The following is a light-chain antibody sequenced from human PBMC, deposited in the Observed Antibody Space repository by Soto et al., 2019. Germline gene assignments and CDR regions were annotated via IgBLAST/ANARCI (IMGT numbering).Light chain of an antibody. J-gene: IGKJ4*01. CDR3: QQYSNWPT. V-gene: IGKV3-15*01. CDR2: RAS. CDR1: RGFTSH. Sequence: EIVMTQSPATLSVSPGERATLSCRASRGFTSHLAWYQQKPGQAPRLLIYRASTRATAIPARFSGSGSGTEFTLTISSLQSEDFAVYYCQQYSNWPTFGGGAKVDI.